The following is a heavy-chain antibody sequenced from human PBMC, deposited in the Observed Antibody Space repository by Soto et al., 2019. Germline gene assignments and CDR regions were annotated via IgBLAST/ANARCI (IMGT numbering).Heavy chain of an antibody. D-gene: IGHD3-10*01. Sequence: QVQLVQSGAEVKKPGASVKVSCKASGYTFTRYGISWVRQAPGQGLEWMGWINVYNGNTNYAQKLKGRVTMTTDTSTSTAYMDLRSLRSDDTAVYFCERDTSRGEYDYWGQGTMVTVSS. CDR2: INVYNGNT. J-gene: IGHJ4*02. CDR1: GYTFTRYG. V-gene: IGHV1-18*01. CDR3: ERDTSRGEYDY.